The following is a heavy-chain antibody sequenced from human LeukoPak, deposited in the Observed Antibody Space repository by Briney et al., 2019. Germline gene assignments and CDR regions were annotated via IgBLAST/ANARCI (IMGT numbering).Heavy chain of an antibody. D-gene: IGHD2-15*01. CDR2: ISSSSSYI. V-gene: IGHV3-21*01. CDR3: ARVWEGIGGYCSGGSCYSIDY. J-gene: IGHJ4*02. Sequence: GGSLRLSCAASGFTFSSYSMNWVRQAPGKGLEWVSSISSSSSYIYYADSVKGRFTISRDNAKNSMYLQMNSLRAEDTAVYYCARVWEGIGGYCSGGSCYSIDYWGQGNLVTVSS. CDR1: GFTFSSYS.